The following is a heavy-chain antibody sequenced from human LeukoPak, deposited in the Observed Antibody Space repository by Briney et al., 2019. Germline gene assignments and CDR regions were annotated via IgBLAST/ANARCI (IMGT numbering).Heavy chain of an antibody. Sequence: GGSLRLSCAASGFTFSSYGMHWVRQAPGKGLEWVAVIWYDGSNKYYADSVKGRFTISRDNSKNTLYLQMNSLRAEDTAVYYCARGVSNYYGSGSYSYNWFDPWGQGTLVTVSS. D-gene: IGHD3-10*01. J-gene: IGHJ5*02. CDR1: GFTFSSYG. CDR3: ARGVSNYYGSGSYSYNWFDP. V-gene: IGHV3-33*01. CDR2: IWYDGSNK.